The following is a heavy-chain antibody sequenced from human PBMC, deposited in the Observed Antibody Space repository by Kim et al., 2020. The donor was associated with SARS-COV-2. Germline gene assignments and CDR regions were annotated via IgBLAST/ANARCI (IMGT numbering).Heavy chain of an antibody. V-gene: IGHV3-33*05. CDR3: ARDSLNGFGSGMLHNWFDP. Sequence: GGSLRLSCVGSGFSLRNYGIHWVRQAPGKGLEWVAVISYDGINKFYGDYVEGRFTISRDDSRNTVYLQITSVRVEDTALYYCARDSLNGFGSGMLHNWFDPWCQGTLVTVSS. J-gene: IGHJ5*02. D-gene: IGHD3-10*01. CDR1: GFSLRNYG. CDR2: ISYDGINK.